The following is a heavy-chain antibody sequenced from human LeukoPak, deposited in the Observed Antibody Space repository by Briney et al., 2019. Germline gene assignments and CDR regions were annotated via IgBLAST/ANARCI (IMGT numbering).Heavy chain of an antibody. Sequence: ASVKVSCKASGYTFTGYYIHWVRQAPGQGLEWMGWINPNSGGTNYAQKFQGRVTMTRDTSISTAYMELSRLRSDDTAVYYCARVVQAAAGMYYFDYWGQRTLVTVSS. D-gene: IGHD6-13*01. CDR3: ARVVQAAAGMYYFDY. CDR2: INPNSGGT. V-gene: IGHV1-2*02. J-gene: IGHJ4*02. CDR1: GYTFTGYY.